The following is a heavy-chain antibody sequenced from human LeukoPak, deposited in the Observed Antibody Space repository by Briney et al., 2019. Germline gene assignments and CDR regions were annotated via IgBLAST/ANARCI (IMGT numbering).Heavy chain of an antibody. CDR2: ISGSGGST. CDR3: ARDLGYGGYPTDAFDI. V-gene: IGHV3-23*01. D-gene: IGHD5-12*01. CDR1: GFSFSSYV. Sequence: GGSLRLSCAASGFSFSSYVMSWVRQAPGKGLEWVSAISGSGGSTYFADSVKGRFTISRDNSKNTLYLQMNSLRAEDTAVYYCARDLGYGGYPTDAFDIWGQGTMVTVSS. J-gene: IGHJ3*02.